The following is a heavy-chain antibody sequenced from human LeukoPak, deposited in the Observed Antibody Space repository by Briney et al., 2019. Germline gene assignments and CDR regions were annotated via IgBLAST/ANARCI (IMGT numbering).Heavy chain of an antibody. Sequence: ASVKVSCKASGGTFSSYAISWVRQAPGQGLEWMGRIIPILGIANYAQKFQGRVTITADKSTSTAYMELSSLRSEDTAVYYCARDNSGSLRQFDYWGQGTLVTVS. V-gene: IGHV1-69*04. D-gene: IGHD1-26*01. CDR1: GGTFSSYA. J-gene: IGHJ4*02. CDR3: ARDNSGSLRQFDY. CDR2: IIPILGIA.